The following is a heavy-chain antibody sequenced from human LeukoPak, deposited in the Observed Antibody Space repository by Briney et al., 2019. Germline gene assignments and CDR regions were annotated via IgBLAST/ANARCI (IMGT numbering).Heavy chain of an antibody. CDR2: INHSGST. Sequence: SETLSLTCAVYGGSFSGYYWSWIRQPPGKGLEWIGEINHSGSTNYNPSLKSRVTISVDTSKNQFSLKLSSVTAAYTAVYYCARAHGSSGYSLDYWGQGTLVTVSS. D-gene: IGHD3-22*01. V-gene: IGHV4-34*01. CDR1: GGSFSGYY. J-gene: IGHJ4*02. CDR3: ARAHGSSGYSLDY.